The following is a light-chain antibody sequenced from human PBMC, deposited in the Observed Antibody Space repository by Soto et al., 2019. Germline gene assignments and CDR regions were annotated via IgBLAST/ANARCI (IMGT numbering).Light chain of an antibody. CDR3: QQYGSSSST. J-gene: IGKJ1*01. Sequence: EIVLTQSPGTLSLSPGERATLSCRASQSVSSSYLAWYQQKPGQAPRLLIYGTSSRATAIPDRFSGSGSGTDFTLTISRLEPEEFAVYYCQQYGSSSSTFGQGTKVEIK. CDR1: QSVSSSY. V-gene: IGKV3-20*01. CDR2: GTS.